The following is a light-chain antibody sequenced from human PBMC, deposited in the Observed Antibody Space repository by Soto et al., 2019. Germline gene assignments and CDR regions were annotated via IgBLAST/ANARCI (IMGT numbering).Light chain of an antibody. CDR2: GAS. CDR3: QQYGSSPIT. Sequence: DTMLTQSPGTLALSPGEGATLSCRASQSLSGRYLAWYQQKPGQAPRLLIYGASSRATGIPDRFSGSGSGTDFTLTISRLEPEDFAVYYCQQYGSSPITFGQGTRLEIK. V-gene: IGKV3-20*01. J-gene: IGKJ5*01. CDR1: QSLSGRY.